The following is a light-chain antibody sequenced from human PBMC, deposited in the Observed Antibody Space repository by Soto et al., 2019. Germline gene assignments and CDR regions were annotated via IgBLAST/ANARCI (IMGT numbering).Light chain of an antibody. CDR2: LNSDGSH. V-gene: IGLV4-69*01. Sequence: QLVLTQSPSASASLGASVKLTCTLSSGHSSYAIAWHQQQPEKGPRYLMKLNSDGSHSKGDGIPDRFSGSSSGAERYLTISSLQSADEADYYCLTWGTANVVFGGGTKVTVL. J-gene: IGLJ2*01. CDR1: SGHSSYA. CDR3: LTWGTANVV.